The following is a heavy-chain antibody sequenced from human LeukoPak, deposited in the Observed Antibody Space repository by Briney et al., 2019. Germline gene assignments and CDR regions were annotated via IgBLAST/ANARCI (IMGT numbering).Heavy chain of an antibody. CDR3: ARDAPLYCSSTSCYTFDY. D-gene: IGHD2-2*02. CDR2: IIPILGIA. J-gene: IGHJ4*02. Sequence: SVKVSCKAPGGTFSSYTISWVRQAPGQGLEWMGRIIPILGIANYAQKFQGRVTITADKSTSTAYMELSSLRSEDTAVYYCARDAPLYCSSTSCYTFDYWGQGTLVTVSS. V-gene: IGHV1-69*04. CDR1: GGTFSSYT.